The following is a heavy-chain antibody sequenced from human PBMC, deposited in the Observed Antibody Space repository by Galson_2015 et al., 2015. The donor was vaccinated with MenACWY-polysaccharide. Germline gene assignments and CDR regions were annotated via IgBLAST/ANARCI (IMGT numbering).Heavy chain of an antibody. J-gene: IGHJ5*02. V-gene: IGHV3-30-3*01. Sequence: SLRLSCAASGFTFSSYAMHWVRQAPGKGLDWVTVISYDETNKYYADSVKGRFTISRDNSKKSLYLQMDSLRAEDTAVYYCARSYCDRTTCYGLDPWGQGTLVTVSS. D-gene: IGHD2-2*01. CDR2: ISYDETNK. CDR3: ARSYCDRTTCYGLDP. CDR1: GFTFSSYA.